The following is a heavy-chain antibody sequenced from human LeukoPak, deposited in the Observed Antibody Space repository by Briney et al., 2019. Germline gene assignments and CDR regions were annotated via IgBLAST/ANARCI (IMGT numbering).Heavy chain of an antibody. Sequence: GESLKISCKGSGYSFTSYWIGWVRQMPGKGLEWMGIIYPGDSDTRYSPSFQGQVTISVDKSISTAYLQWSSLKASDTAMYYCARHRSPSSRAHNWFDPWGQGTLVTVSS. D-gene: IGHD2-2*01. J-gene: IGHJ5*02. CDR2: IYPGDSDT. CDR1: GYSFTSYW. V-gene: IGHV5-51*01. CDR3: ARHRSPSSRAHNWFDP.